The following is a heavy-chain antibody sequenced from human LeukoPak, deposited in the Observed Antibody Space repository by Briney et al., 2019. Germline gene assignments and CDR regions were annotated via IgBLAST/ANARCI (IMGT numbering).Heavy chain of an antibody. CDR1: GGSISSHY. CDR2: IYYSRST. Sequence: PSETLSHTCTVSGGSISSHYWSWIRQPPGKGREWSGYIYYSRSTNYNPSLKRRVTISVDTSKNQFSMKLRSVTAADTAVYYCARDSREYYDFWSGYQPNYYMDVWGKGTTVTVSS. CDR3: ARDSREYYDFWSGYQPNYYMDV. D-gene: IGHD3-3*01. J-gene: IGHJ6*03. V-gene: IGHV4-59*11.